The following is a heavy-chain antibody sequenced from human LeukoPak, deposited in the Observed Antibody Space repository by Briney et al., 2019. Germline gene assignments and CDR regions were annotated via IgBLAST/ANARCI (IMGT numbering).Heavy chain of an antibody. CDR2: IYPGDSDT. D-gene: IGHD3-10*01. J-gene: IGHJ6*03. CDR1: GYSFTSYW. Sequence: GESLKISCKGSGYSFTSYWIGWVRQMPGKGLEWMGIIYPGDSDTRYSPSFQGQVTISADKSISTAYLQWSSLKASDTAMYYCARLDWIWFGQNYYYYTDVWGKGTTVTISS. CDR3: ARLDWIWFGQNYYYYTDV. V-gene: IGHV5-51*01.